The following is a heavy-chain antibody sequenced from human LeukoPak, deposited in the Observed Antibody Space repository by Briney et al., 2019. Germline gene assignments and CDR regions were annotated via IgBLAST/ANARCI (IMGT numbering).Heavy chain of an antibody. J-gene: IGHJ3*02. CDR2: IYWNGGST. Sequence: GGSLRLSCAASGFTFDDYGMSWVRQAPGKGLEWVSGIYWNGGSTGYADSVKGRFTISRDNDLQMNSLRAEDTALYYCARAGYYDTGAFDIWGQGTMVTVSS. D-gene: IGHD3-22*01. CDR3: ARAGYYDTGAFDI. CDR1: GFTFDDYG. V-gene: IGHV3-20*04.